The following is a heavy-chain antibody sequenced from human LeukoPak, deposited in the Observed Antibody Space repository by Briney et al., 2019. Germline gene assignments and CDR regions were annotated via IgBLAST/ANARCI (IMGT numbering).Heavy chain of an antibody. CDR3: AREARDSRHLDL. V-gene: IGHV4-4*07. J-gene: IGHJ5*02. Sequence: SETLSLTCTVSGGSISSYYWTWPRQSAGKGLEWIGRISASGSTNYNPSLKSRVTVSVDTSNNHFSLNLSSVTAAYTAVYWCAREARDSRHLDLWGQGTLVTVSS. D-gene: IGHD3-22*01. CDR2: ISASGST. CDR1: GGSISSYY.